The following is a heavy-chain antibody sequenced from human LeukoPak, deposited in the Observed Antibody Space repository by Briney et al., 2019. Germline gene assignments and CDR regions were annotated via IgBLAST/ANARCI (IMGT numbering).Heavy chain of an antibody. CDR2: ISYSAAGT. J-gene: IGHJ4*02. CDR1: GFTFSFFD. D-gene: IGHD1-1*01. Sequence: GGSLRLSCAPSGFTFSFFDMTWVRQSPGKGLEWVSSISYSAAGTYYADSVKGRFTISRENSEGALYLQMNSLRAEDTAVYYCGRGGISTTGIDFWGQGTLVAVSS. V-gene: IGHV3-23*01. CDR3: GRGGISTTGIDF.